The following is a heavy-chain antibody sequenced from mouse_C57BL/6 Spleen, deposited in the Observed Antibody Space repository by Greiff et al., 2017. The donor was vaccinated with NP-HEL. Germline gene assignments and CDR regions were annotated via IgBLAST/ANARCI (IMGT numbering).Heavy chain of an antibody. Sequence: EVMLVESGGGLVKPGGSLKLSCAASGFTFSSYAMSWVRQTPEKRLEWVATISDGGSYTYYPDNVKGRFTISRDNAKNNLYLQMSHLKSEDTAMYYCARDRYYGSLMDYWGQGTSVTVSS. CDR3: ARDRYYGSLMDY. V-gene: IGHV5-4*01. CDR2: ISDGGSYT. J-gene: IGHJ4*01. D-gene: IGHD1-1*01. CDR1: GFTFSSYA.